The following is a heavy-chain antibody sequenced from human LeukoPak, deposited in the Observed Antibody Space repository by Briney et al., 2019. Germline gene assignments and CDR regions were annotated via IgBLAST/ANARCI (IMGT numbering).Heavy chain of an antibody. Sequence: GGSLRLSCAASGFTFSSYAMHWVRQAPGKGLEWVAVISYDGSNKYYADSVKGRFTISSDNSKNTLYLQMNSLRAEDTAVYYCAKGSKAVLITRDHYMDVWGTGTTVTISS. CDR1: GFTFSSYA. J-gene: IGHJ6*03. CDR2: ISYDGSNK. CDR3: AKGSKAVLITRDHYMDV. V-gene: IGHV3-30*04. D-gene: IGHD3-16*01.